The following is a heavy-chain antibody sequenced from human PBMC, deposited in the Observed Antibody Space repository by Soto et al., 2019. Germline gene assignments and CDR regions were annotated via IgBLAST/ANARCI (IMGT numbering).Heavy chain of an antibody. Sequence: GGSLRLSCAASGFTFSTSWMDWVRQTPGKGLEWVSSISGSGGSTYYADSVKGRFTISRDNSKNTVFLQMNSPRAEDTAVYYCAKDHGMDVWGQGATVTAP. CDR2: ISGSGGST. CDR1: GFTFSTSW. J-gene: IGHJ6*02. V-gene: IGHV3-23*01. CDR3: AKDHGMDV.